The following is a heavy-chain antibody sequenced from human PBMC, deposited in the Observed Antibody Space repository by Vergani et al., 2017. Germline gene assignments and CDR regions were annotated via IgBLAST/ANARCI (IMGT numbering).Heavy chain of an antibody. CDR3: ARVGVDIVVVPAAHSATQTWYFDL. V-gene: IGHV4-59*01. CDR2: IYYSGST. Sequence: QVQLQESGPGLVKPSETLSLTCTVSGGSISSYYWSWIRQPPGKGLEWIGYIYYSGSTNYNPSLKSRVTISVDTSKNQFSLKLSSVTAADTAVYYCARVGVDIVVVPAAHSATQTWYFDLWGRGTLVTVSS. J-gene: IGHJ2*01. D-gene: IGHD2-2*01. CDR1: GGSISSYY.